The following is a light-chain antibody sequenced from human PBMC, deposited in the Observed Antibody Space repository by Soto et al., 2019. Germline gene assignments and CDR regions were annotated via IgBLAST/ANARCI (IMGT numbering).Light chain of an antibody. CDR3: KQYNDWPT. CDR1: QSVSSS. V-gene: IGKV3-15*01. CDR2: GAS. J-gene: IGKJ3*01. Sequence: EILMTQYPDTRSVSSEQRVTLACRASQSVSSSLAWYQQKPGQAPRLLIXGASSRATGIPARFSGSGSGTEFTITISGMRSEDFSIYFCKQYNDWPTFGPGPKVDIK.